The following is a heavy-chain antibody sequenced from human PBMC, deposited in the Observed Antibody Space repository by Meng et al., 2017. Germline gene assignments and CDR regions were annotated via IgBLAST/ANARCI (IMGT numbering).Heavy chain of an antibody. J-gene: IGHJ4*02. Sequence: GHRVEAGPEVNKPGASVKLSRKPSGYAFGAYWIHWLRQAPGQGLEWMGRIDPNNDHTQYAQNFQGRVTMTSDTSISAVYMELNGLRSDDTAVYYCARDEDISAAGKLFGDYWGQGTLVTVSS. CDR2: IDPNNDHT. CDR1: GYAFGAYW. CDR3: ARDEDISAAGKLFGDY. V-gene: IGHV1-2*06. D-gene: IGHD6-13*01.